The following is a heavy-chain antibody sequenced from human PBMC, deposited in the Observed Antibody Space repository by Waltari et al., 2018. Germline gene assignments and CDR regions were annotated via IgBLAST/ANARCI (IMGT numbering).Heavy chain of an antibody. Sequence: MQLVESGGGLVQPGGSLRLSWSASGFAFRVYAMYWVRQAPGKVLEYVARINTYGDDQYYADTVKGRFTSSRDNSEDILYLQMSSLRFEDTAVYYCVRMLGGVGMDVWGQGTTVTVSS. V-gene: IGHV3-64D*08. D-gene: IGHD3-10*02. J-gene: IGHJ6*02. CDR2: INTYGDDQ. CDR1: GFAFRVYA. CDR3: VRMLGGVGMDV.